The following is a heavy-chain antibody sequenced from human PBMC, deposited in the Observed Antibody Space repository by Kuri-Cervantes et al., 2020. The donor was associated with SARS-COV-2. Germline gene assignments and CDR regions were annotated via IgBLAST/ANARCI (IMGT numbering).Heavy chain of an antibody. D-gene: IGHD2-21*01. J-gene: IGHJ3*02. CDR1: GYTVSSYG. CDR2: IRVSNGNT. V-gene: IGHV1-18*04. CDR3: ARSYYGKYSDGFDI. Sequence: ASVKVSCKGYGYTVSSYGIAWVRQAPGQGLEWMAWIRVSNGNTNSAQKFQARVAMTTDTSTYTVFMELRSLRSDDTAVYYCARSYYGKYSDGFDIWGQGTLVTVSS.